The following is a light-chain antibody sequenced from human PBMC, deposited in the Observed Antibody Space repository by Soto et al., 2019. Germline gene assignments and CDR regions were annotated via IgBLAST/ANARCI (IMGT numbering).Light chain of an antibody. CDR1: QYINTR. Sequence: TLSSFPGDRVTLSCRASQYINTRLAWYQHRPGQAPRLLIYQTSIRAAGIPARFSASGSGTDFTLTISDVQPEDFALYYCHQRQSWPRTFGQGTKVDIK. J-gene: IGKJ1*01. CDR3: HQRQSWPRT. V-gene: IGKV3-11*01. CDR2: QTS.